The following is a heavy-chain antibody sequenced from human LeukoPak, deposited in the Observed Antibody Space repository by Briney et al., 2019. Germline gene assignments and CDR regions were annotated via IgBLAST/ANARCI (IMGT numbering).Heavy chain of an antibody. CDR1: GFTFSSYS. CDR3: ARAGSCSGGSCYPHSSGWYD. Sequence: PGGSLRLSCAASGFTFSSYSMNWVRQAPGKGLEWVSSISSSSSYIYYADSVKGRFTISRDNAKNSLYLQMNSLRAEDTAVYYCARAGSCSGGSCYPHSSGWYDWGQGTLVTVSS. V-gene: IGHV3-21*01. CDR2: ISSSSSYI. D-gene: IGHD2-15*01. J-gene: IGHJ4*02.